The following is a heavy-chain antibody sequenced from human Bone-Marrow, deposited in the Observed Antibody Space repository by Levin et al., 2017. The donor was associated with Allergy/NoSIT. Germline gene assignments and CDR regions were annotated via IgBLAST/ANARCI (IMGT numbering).Heavy chain of an antibody. J-gene: IGHJ4*02. CDR2: IIPVYGTT. Sequence: PGESLKISCKASGGIFSTSAFSWVRQAPGQGLEWVAGIIPVYGTTNSPQKFRGRVTLIADESTRTVYMDLSRLTSEDTALYFCARGDSYSYGGVDSWGQGTLLTVSS. D-gene: IGHD3-16*02. V-gene: IGHV1-69*01. CDR1: GGIFSTSA. CDR3: ARGDSYSYGGVDS.